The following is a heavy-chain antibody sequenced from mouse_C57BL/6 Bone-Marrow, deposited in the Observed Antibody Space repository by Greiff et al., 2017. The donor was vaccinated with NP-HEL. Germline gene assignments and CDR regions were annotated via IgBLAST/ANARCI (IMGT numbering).Heavy chain of an antibody. D-gene: IGHD1-1*01. CDR2: INPSSGYT. V-gene: IGHV1-4*01. CDR3: ARGVITTVVGY. CDR1: CYTFTSYT. J-gene: IGHJ2*01. Sequence: QVQLQQSGAELARPGASVKMSCKASCYTFTSYTLPWVKQRPGQGLEWIGYINPSSGYTKYNQKFKDKATLTADNSSSTAYMQLSSLTSEDSAVYYCARGVITTVVGYWGQGTTLTVSS.